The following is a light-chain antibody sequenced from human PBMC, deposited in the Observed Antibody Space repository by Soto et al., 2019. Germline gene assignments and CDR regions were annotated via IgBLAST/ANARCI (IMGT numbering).Light chain of an antibody. CDR3: TACDDSLNSIV. V-gene: IGLV1-44*01. CDR2: ANN. J-gene: IGLJ2*01. CDR1: RSNIGINA. Sequence: QSVLTQPPSVSGTPGQRVSISCSGSRSNIGINAVDWYHQLPGTAPKVLIYANNQRPSGVPDRFSGSKSGTSAPLAIDGRQSVEVVDYYCTACDDSLNSIVFGGGTKL.